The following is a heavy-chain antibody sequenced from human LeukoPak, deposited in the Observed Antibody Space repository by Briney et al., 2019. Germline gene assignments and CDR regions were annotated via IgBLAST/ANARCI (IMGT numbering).Heavy chain of an antibody. J-gene: IGHJ4*02. V-gene: IGHV3-30-3*01. CDR2: ISYDGSNK. CDR1: GFTFSSYA. D-gene: IGHD6-19*01. CDR3: ARRGTGWYPFDY. Sequence: PGRSLRLSCAASGFTFSSYAMHWVRQAPGKGLEWVAVISYDGSNKYYADSVKGRFTISRDNSKNTLYLQMNSLRAEDTAVYYCARRGTGWYPFDYWGQGTLVTVSS.